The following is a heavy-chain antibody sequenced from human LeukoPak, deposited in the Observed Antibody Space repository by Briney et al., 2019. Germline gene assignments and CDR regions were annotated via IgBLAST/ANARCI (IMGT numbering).Heavy chain of an antibody. D-gene: IGHD3-3*01. CDR2: MIPIFGTA. Sequence: VASVKVSCKASGGTFSSYAISWVRQAPGQGLESMGGMIPIFGTANYAQKFQGRVTITTDESTSTAYMELSSLRSEDTAVYYCARPIRTIFGVVMPDAFDIWGQGTMVTVSS. CDR3: ARPIRTIFGVVMPDAFDI. CDR1: GGTFSSYA. J-gene: IGHJ3*02. V-gene: IGHV1-69*05.